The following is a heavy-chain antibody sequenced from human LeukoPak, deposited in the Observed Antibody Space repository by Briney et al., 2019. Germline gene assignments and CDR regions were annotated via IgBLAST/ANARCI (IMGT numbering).Heavy chain of an antibody. V-gene: IGHV3-30*02. CDR3: AGGDSYGFAS. D-gene: IGHD5-18*01. J-gene: IGHJ4*02. Sequence: GGSLRLSRAASGFTFSTSAMHWVRQAPGKGLEWVAFIKFDGGNKYYADSVKGRFTISRDNSKNTLYLQMNTLRPEDTTVYYCAGGDSYGFASWGQGTLVTVSS. CDR1: GFTFSTSA. CDR2: IKFDGGNK.